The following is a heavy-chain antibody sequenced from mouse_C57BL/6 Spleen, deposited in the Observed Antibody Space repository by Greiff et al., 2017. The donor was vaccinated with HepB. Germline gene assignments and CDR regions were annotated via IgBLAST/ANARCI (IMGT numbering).Heavy chain of an antibody. CDR3: ARAPGHFSALDS. CDR1: GYTFTSYW. D-gene: IGHD3-1*01. J-gene: IGHJ4*01. Sequence: VQLQQPGAELVRPGSSVKLSCKASGYTFTSYWMHWVKQRPIQGLEWIGNIDPSDSETHYNQKFKDKATLTVDKSSSTAYMQLSSLTSEDSAVYYCARAPGHFSALDSRGQGNSVTASS. CDR2: IDPSDSET. V-gene: IGHV1-52*01.